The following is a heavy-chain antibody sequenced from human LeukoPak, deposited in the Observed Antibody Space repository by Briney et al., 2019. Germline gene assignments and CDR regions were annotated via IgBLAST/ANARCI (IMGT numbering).Heavy chain of an antibody. CDR2: IYYSGST. J-gene: IGHJ4*02. V-gene: IGHV4-59*01. CDR1: GGSTSSYY. D-gene: IGHD6-6*01. Sequence: KPSETLSLTCTVSGGSTSSYYWSWIRQPPGKGLEWIGYIYYSGSTNYNPSLKSRVTISVDTSKNQFSLKLSSVTAADTAVYYCARESSRVFDYWGQGTLVTVSS. CDR3: ARESSRVFDY.